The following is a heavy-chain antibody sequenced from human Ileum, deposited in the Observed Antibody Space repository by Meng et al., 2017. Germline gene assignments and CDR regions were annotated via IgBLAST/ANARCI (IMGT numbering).Heavy chain of an antibody. Sequence: QVQLQESGPGLVEPSGPLSLTCAVSGRSISSSDWLSWVRQPPGKGLEWIAEMNLGGSPNYNPSLKSRVTMSVDKSNDHLSLQLTSVTAADTAVYYCAHIFDSWGQGTLVTVSS. J-gene: IGHJ4*02. CDR1: GRSISSSDW. V-gene: IGHV4-4*02. CDR3: AHIFDS. CDR2: MNLGGSP.